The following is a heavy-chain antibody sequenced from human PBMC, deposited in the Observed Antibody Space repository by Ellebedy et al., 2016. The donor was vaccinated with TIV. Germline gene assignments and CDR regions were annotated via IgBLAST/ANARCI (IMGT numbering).Heavy chain of an antibody. CDR2: IFYNGRT. Sequence: SETLSLXXTVSGGSISRNYWSWIRQPPGQGLEWIGDIFYNGRTNYNPSLKSRDTISVVTSMNQFSLKLSSVTAADTAVYYCAREGYSGYAAGIDYWGQGTLVTVSS. V-gene: IGHV4-59*12. CDR3: AREGYSGYAAGIDY. J-gene: IGHJ4*02. D-gene: IGHD5-12*01. CDR1: GGSISRNY.